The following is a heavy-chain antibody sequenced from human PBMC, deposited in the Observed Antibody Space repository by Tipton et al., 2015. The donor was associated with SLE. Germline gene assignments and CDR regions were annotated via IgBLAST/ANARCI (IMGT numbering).Heavy chain of an antibody. CDR2: FFYDGTT. Sequence: TLSLTCTVSGGCIISSSDYWGWIRQPPGKGLEWLGSFFYDGTTYYNPSLKSRLTISLDTSKNQFSLKLPSVTAADTAVYFCASLIWPDAFNVWGQGTMVSISS. CDR3: ASLIWPDAFNV. D-gene: IGHD3-16*01. V-gene: IGHV4-39*07. J-gene: IGHJ3*01. CDR1: GGCIISSSDY.